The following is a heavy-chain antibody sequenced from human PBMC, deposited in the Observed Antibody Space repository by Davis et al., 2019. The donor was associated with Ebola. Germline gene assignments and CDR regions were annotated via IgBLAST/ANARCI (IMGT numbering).Heavy chain of an antibody. Sequence: AASVKVSCKASGYTFTGYYIHWVRQAPGQGLEWMGWINPNSGGTNCAQKFQGRVTLTRDTSISTAYMELSRLRSDDTAVYYCARDGSTSNQKSGELDYWGQGPLVTVSS. CDR1: GYTFTGYY. CDR3: ARDGSTSNQKSGELDY. CDR2: INPNSGGT. D-gene: IGHD7-27*01. V-gene: IGHV1-2*02. J-gene: IGHJ4*02.